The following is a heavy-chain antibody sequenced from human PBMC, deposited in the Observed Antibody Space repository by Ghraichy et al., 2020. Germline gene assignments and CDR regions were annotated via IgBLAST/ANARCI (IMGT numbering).Heavy chain of an antibody. Sequence: GESLNISCATSGFTFSDDYIDWVRQAPGKGLEWVARSRNKAKSFTTEYATSVKGRFTVSRDDSRDSLDLQMNSLTTEDTALYYCARVRQKSGTYADYFDFWGQGTLVTVSS. D-gene: IGHD1-26*01. CDR2: SRNKAKSFTT. CDR1: GFTFSDDY. J-gene: IGHJ4*02. CDR3: ARVRQKSGTYADYFDF. V-gene: IGHV3-72*01.